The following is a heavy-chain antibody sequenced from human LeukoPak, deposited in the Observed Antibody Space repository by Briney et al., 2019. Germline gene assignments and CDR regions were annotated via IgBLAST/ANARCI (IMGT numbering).Heavy chain of an antibody. CDR3: AKPTNYYGSGSFAFDI. CDR1: GFTFNTYA. J-gene: IGHJ3*02. D-gene: IGHD3-10*01. Sequence: SGGSLRLSCAASGFTFNTYAMSWVRQAPGKGLEWVSAISGSGGSTYYADSVKGRFTISRDNSKNTLYLQMNSLRAEDTAVYYCAKPTNYYGSGSFAFDIWGQGTMVTVSS. V-gene: IGHV3-23*01. CDR2: ISGSGGST.